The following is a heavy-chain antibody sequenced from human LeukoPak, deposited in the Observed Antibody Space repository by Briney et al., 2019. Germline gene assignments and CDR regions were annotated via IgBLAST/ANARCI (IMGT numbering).Heavy chain of an antibody. Sequence: ASVKVSCKASGGTFSSYAISWVRQAPGQGLEWMGGITPIFGTANYAQKFQGRVTITADESTSTAYMELSSLRSEDTAVYYCVYCPPEGFGAFDIWGQGTMVTVSS. CDR2: ITPIFGTA. D-gene: IGHD3-10*01. CDR1: GGTFSSYA. V-gene: IGHV1-69*01. J-gene: IGHJ3*02. CDR3: VYCPPEGFGAFDI.